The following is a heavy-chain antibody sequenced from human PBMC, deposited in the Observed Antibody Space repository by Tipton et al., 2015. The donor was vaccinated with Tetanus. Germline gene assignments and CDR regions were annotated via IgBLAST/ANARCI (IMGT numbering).Heavy chain of an antibody. Sequence: TLSLTCTVSGASLRGGDYHWSWIRQPPGKGLEWLAYISGSGTSNSNYYLKSRITISRDTSKNQFSLRLTSVTAADTAVYYCARANYEFPNKGPFDSWGQGTLVIVSS. V-gene: IGHV4-61*08. CDR1: GASLRGGDYH. CDR3: ARANYEFPNKGPFDS. J-gene: IGHJ4*02. D-gene: IGHD3-3*01. CDR2: ISGSGTS.